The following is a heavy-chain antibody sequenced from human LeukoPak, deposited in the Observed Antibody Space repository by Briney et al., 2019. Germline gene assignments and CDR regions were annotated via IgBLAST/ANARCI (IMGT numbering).Heavy chain of an antibody. CDR3: ARQRLSAAPIDY. J-gene: IGHJ4*02. CDR1: GGSISSSSYY. D-gene: IGHD6-13*01. V-gene: IGHV4-39*01. CDR2: IYYSGST. Sequence: KSSETLSLTCTVSGGSISSSSYYWGWIRQPPGKGLEWIGSIYYSGSTYYNPSLKSRVTISVDTSKNQFSLKLSSVTAADTAVYYRARQRLSAAPIDYWGQGTLVTVSS.